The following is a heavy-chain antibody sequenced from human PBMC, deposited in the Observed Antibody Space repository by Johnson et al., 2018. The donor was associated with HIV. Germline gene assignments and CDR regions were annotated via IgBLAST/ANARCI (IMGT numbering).Heavy chain of an antibody. CDR1: GLTFGDYF. D-gene: IGHD6-19*01. CDR2: ISSRSSTI. Sequence: QVQLVESGGGLVKPGGSLRLSCAASGLTFGDYFMSWIRQAPGKGLAWLSFISSRSSTIYYADSVKGRFTLSRANSKNTLYLQMNSLRAEDTAVYYCARGSLMTQWRRGDDAFDIWGQGTMVTVSS. CDR3: ARGSLMTQWRRGDDAFDI. J-gene: IGHJ3*02. V-gene: IGHV3-11*04.